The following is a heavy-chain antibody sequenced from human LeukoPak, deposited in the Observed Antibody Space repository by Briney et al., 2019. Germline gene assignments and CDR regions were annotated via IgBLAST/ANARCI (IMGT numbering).Heavy chain of an antibody. J-gene: IGHJ6*03. CDR3: ARAPYYSHLGYYYYMDV. Sequence: PSETLSLTCTVSGYSISSGHYWGWIRQPPGKGLEWIGSIYHGETTYYNPSLKTRLTISLDTSKNQFSLRLSSVTAADTAVYYCARAPYYSHLGYYYYMDVWGKGTTVTVSS. D-gene: IGHD4-11*01. CDR1: GYSISSGHY. V-gene: IGHV4-38-2*02. CDR2: IYHGETT.